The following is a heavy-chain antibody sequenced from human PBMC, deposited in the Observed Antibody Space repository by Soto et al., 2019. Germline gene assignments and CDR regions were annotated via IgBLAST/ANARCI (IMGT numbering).Heavy chain of an antibody. CDR1: GGSISSGGNY. CDR3: AGTLIAAAGNANWFDP. J-gene: IGHJ5*02. V-gene: IGHV4-31*03. D-gene: IGHD6-13*01. Sequence: SETLSLTCTVSGGSISSGGNYWSWIRQHPGKGLEWIGYIYYSGSTYYNPSLKSRVTISVDTSKNQFSLKLSSVTAADTAVYYCAGTLIAAAGNANWFDPWGQGTLVTVS. CDR2: IYYSGST.